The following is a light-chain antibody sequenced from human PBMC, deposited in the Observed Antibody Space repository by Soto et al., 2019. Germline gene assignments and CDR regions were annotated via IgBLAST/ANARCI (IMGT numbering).Light chain of an antibody. CDR3: QSYDSSLSAVV. CDR1: SSNIGAGYD. J-gene: IGLJ2*01. CDR2: VNS. V-gene: IGLV1-40*01. Sequence: QSVLTQPPSVSGAPGQRVTISCTGSSSNIGAGYDVHWYQQLPGTAPKLLIYVNSNRPSGIPDRFSGSKSGTSASLAITGLQAEDEADYYCQSYDSSLSAVVIGGGTKVTVL.